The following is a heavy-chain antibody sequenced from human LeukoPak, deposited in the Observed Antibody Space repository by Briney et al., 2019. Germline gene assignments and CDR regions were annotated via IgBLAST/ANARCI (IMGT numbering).Heavy chain of an antibody. CDR2: ISWNSGSI. CDR1: GFTFDDYA. CDR3: ARDLDSSGYSPY. D-gene: IGHD3-22*01. Sequence: PGRSLRLSCAASGFTFDDYAMHWVRQAPGKGLEWVSGISWNSGSIGYADSVKGRFTISRDNAKNSLYLQMNSLRAEDTAVYYCARDLDSSGYSPYWGQGTLVTVSS. J-gene: IGHJ4*02. V-gene: IGHV3-9*01.